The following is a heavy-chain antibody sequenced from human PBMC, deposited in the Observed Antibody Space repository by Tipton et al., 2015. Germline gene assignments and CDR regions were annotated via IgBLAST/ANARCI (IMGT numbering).Heavy chain of an antibody. J-gene: IGHJ4*02. CDR2: ISSSSSFI. Sequence: SLRLSCAAPGFTFSSFTMNWVRQAPGKGLEWVSSISSSSSFIFYADSVKGRFTISRDNAKNSLYLQMNSLRAEDTAVYYCARGGEYQYDSSGYYYEDDYWGQGTLVTVSS. V-gene: IGHV3-21*01. D-gene: IGHD3-22*01. CDR1: GFTFSSFT. CDR3: ARGGEYQYDSSGYYYEDDY.